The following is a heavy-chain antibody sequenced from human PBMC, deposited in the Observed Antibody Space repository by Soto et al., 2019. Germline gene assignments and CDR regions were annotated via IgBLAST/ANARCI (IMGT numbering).Heavy chain of an antibody. J-gene: IGHJ3*02. CDR1: GGSFSGYY. D-gene: IGHD3-10*01. CDR3: ARPNYYGSGSRHDAFDI. V-gene: IGHV4-34*01. Sequence: SETLSLTCAVYGGSFSGYYWSWIRQPPGKGLEWIGEINHSGSTNYNPSLKSRVTISVDTTKNQFSLKLSSVTAADTAVYYCARPNYYGSGSRHDAFDIWGQGTMVTVSS. CDR2: INHSGST.